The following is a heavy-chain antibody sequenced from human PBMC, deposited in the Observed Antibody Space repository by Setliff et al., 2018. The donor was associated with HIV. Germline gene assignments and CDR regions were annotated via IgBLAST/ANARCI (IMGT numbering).Heavy chain of an antibody. CDR3: ANNWNCAD. CDR2: IYKDGRST. CDR1: GFTFSSYN. J-gene: IGHJ4*02. V-gene: IGHV3-74*01. Sequence: GGSLRLSCAASGFTFSSYNMNWVRQAPGKGLDWVSRIYKDGRSTSYPDSVKGRFTISRDNARDTLFLQMNSLRVEDTAVYYCANNWNCADWGPGTLVTVSS. D-gene: IGHD1-1*01.